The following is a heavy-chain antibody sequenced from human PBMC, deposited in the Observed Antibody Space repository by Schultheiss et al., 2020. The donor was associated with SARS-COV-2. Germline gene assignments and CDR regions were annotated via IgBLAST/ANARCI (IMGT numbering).Heavy chain of an antibody. Sequence: GGSLRLSCAASGFTFTSYAMSWVRQAPGKGLEWVSTVSGSGDSRYYADSVKGQFTISRDYSKNTLYLQLNSLRVEGTAVYYCAKHGYNWRIDYWGQGTLVTVSS. J-gene: IGHJ4*02. CDR2: VSGSGDSR. D-gene: IGHD5-24*01. V-gene: IGHV3-23*01. CDR3: AKHGYNWRIDY. CDR1: GFTFTSYA.